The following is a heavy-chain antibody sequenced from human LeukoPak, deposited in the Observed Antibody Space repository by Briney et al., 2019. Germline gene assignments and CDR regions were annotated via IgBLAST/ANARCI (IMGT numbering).Heavy chain of an antibody. D-gene: IGHD1-26*01. CDR1: GFTFTKYW. V-gene: IGHV3-7*01. Sequence: TGGSLRLSCAASGFTFTKYWMTWVRQAPGKGLEWVGNIKQDGSDKNYMDSVKGRFTISRDNTKNSVYLQMSSLRAEDTAVYYCSKGLGLSYWYLDLWGRGTLVTVSS. CDR2: IKQDGSDK. CDR3: SKGLGLSYWYLDL. J-gene: IGHJ2*01.